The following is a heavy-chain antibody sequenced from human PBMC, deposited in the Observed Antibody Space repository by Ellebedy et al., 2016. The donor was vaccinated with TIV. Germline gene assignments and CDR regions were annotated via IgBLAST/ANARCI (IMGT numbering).Heavy chain of an antibody. V-gene: IGHV3-53*01. J-gene: IGHJ3*02. CDR2: IYAGGTT. CDR1: GVTVSSTH. Sequence: PGGSLRLSCAASGVTVSSTHMSWVRQAPGKGLEWVSVIYAGGTTSYADSVKGRFTISRNNSENTLYLQLPSLRAEDTAVYYCSRYGSAGSAFDIWGRGTMVTASS. CDR3: SRYGSAGSAFDI. D-gene: IGHD3-10*01.